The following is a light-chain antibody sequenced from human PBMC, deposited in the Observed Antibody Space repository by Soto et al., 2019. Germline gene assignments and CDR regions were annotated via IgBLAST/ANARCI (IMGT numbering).Light chain of an antibody. J-gene: IGKJ2*01. CDR3: QQYGDSPMYT. Sequence: EIVLTQSPGTLSSSPGERATLSCRASQSVSSSHLAWYQQKPGQAPRPLIYGASSRATGIPDRFSGSGSGTDFTLTISRLEPEDFAVYFCQQYGDSPMYTFGQGTKLEI. CDR2: GAS. V-gene: IGKV3-20*01. CDR1: QSVSSSH.